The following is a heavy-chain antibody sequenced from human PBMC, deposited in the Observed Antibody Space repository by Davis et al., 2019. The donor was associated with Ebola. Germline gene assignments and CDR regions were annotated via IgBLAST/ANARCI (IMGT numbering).Heavy chain of an antibody. CDR2: IYWDDDK. Sequence: SGPTLVKPTQTLTLTCTFSGFSLSTSGGGVGWIRQPPGNALEWLAVIYWDDDKRYRPSLESRLTITKDTSKNQVVLTMSNMDPVDTGTYFCAPWQHLFFFDHWGQGTLVTASS. D-gene: IGHD3-10*02. CDR1: GFSLSTSGGG. V-gene: IGHV2-5*02. J-gene: IGHJ4*02. CDR3: APWQHLFFFDH.